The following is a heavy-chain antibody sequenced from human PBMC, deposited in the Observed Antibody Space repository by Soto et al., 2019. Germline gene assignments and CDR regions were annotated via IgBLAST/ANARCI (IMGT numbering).Heavy chain of an antibody. CDR3: ARDSLIAAAGTEDYYGMDV. Sequence: QVQLQESGPGLVKPSQTLSLTCTVSGGSISSGGYYWSWIRQHPGKGLEWIGYIYYSGSTYYNPSLKGRVTISVDTSKNQFSLKLSSVTAADTAVYYCARDSLIAAAGTEDYYGMDVWGQGTTVTVSS. CDR1: GGSISSGGYY. V-gene: IGHV4-31*03. J-gene: IGHJ6*02. CDR2: IYYSGST. D-gene: IGHD6-13*01.